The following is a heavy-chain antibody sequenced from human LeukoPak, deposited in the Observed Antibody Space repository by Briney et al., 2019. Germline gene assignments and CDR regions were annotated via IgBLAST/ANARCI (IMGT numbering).Heavy chain of an antibody. V-gene: IGHV1-69*05. Sequence: SVKVSCKASGGTFSSYAISWVRQAPGQGLEWMGGIIPIFGTANYAQKFQGRVTITTDESTSTAYMELSSLRSEDTAVYYCARKYYDSSGYYYFDYWGQGTLVTVSS. D-gene: IGHD3-22*01. CDR3: ARKYYDSSGYYYFDY. J-gene: IGHJ4*02. CDR1: GGTFSSYA. CDR2: IIPIFGTA.